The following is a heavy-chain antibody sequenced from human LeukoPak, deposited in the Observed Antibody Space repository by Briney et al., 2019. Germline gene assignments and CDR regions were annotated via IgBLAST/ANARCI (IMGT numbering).Heavy chain of an antibody. CDR1: GGSINSYY. CDR2: IYYSGST. Sequence: PSETLSLTRTVSGGSINSYYWSWIRQPPGKGLEWIGYIYYSGSTNYNPSLKSRVTISVDTSKNQFSLKLSSVTAADTAVYYCARGLAAAGTSYSDYWGQGTLVTVSS. CDR3: ARGLAAAGTSYSDY. J-gene: IGHJ4*02. V-gene: IGHV4-59*01. D-gene: IGHD6-13*01.